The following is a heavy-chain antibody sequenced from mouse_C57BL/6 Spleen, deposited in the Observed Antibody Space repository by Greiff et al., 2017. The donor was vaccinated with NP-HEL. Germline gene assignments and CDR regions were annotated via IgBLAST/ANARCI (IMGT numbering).Heavy chain of an antibody. CDR3: AREDSSGYVGFAY. CDR2: ISYDGSN. J-gene: IGHJ3*01. V-gene: IGHV3-6*01. Sequence: DVKLVESGPGLAKPSQSLSLTCSVTGYSITSGYYWNWIRQFPGNKLEWMGYISYDGSNNYNPSLKNRISITRDTSKNQFFLKLNSVTTEDTATYYCAREDSSGYVGFAYWGQGTLVTVSA. CDR1: GYSITSGYY. D-gene: IGHD3-2*02.